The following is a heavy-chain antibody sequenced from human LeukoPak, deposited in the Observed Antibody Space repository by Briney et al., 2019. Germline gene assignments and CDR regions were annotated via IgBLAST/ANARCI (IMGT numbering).Heavy chain of an antibody. CDR1: GGSISSSS. Sequence: ETLSLTCTVSGGSISSSSYYWGWIRQAPGKGLEWVSSISGSSSYIYYADSLKRRFTVSRDNARNSLFLQMNSLRAEDTAIYYCASSKRYCSSTNCYMVGIDYWGQGTLVTVSS. D-gene: IGHD2-2*02. CDR3: ASSKRYCSSTNCYMVGIDY. V-gene: IGHV3-21*01. J-gene: IGHJ4*02. CDR2: ISGSSSYI.